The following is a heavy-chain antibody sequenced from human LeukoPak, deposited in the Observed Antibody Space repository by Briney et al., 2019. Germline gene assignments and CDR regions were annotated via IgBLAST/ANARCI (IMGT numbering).Heavy chain of an antibody. D-gene: IGHD3-10*01. CDR1: GFTFSSYG. J-gene: IGHJ4*02. V-gene: IGHV3-33*06. Sequence: GSLRLSCAASGFTFSSYGMHWVRQAPGKGLEWVAVIWYDGSNKYYADSVKGQFTISRDNSKNTLYLQMNSLRAEDTAVYYCAKDPDSYGSGSHFDYWGQGTLVTVSS. CDR3: AKDPDSYGSGSHFDY. CDR2: IWYDGSNK.